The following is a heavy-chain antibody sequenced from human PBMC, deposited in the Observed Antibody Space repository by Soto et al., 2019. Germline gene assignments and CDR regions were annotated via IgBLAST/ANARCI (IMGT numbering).Heavy chain of an antibody. CDR2: SYYRSKWYY. V-gene: IGHV6-1*01. D-gene: IGHD1-26*01. CDR3: ARGEQYSGRIFDY. Sequence: SQTLSLTCAITGDSVSSNSAGWSWVRQSPSRGLEWLGRSYYRSKWYYEYAVSVRGRITINPDTSKNQYSLQLNSVTPEDTAVYFCARGEQYSGRIFDYWGQGTLVTVSS. CDR1: GDSVSSNSAG. J-gene: IGHJ4*01.